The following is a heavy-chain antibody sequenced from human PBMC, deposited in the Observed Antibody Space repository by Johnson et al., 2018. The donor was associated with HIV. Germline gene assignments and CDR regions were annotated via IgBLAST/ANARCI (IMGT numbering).Heavy chain of an antibody. D-gene: IGHD1-26*01. V-gene: IGHV3-9*01. J-gene: IGHJ3*02. CDR3: ARDLTSGSYSGAAFDI. Sequence: VQLVESGGGLVQPGRSLRLSCAASGFTFDDYAMHWVRQAPGKGLEWVSGISWNSGSIGYADSVKGRFTISRDNSKNTLYLQMNSLRAEDTAVYYFARDLTSGSYSGAAFDIWGQGTIVTVSS. CDR1: GFTFDDYA. CDR2: ISWNSGSI.